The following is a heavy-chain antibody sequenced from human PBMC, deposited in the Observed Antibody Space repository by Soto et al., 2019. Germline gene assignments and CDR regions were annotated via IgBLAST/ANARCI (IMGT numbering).Heavy chain of an antibody. CDR2: ISGSGGSR. CDR1: GFNFSSFA. Sequence: EVQLLESGGGLVQPGGSLRLSCAGSGFNFSSFAMTWVRQAPGKGLEWVSTISGSGGSRFYADSVKGRFTLTRDNSKDTVYLQMNSLRVEDTAFYYCAKEGTAEWIHYYYPRDVWGRGTPVTVSS. V-gene: IGHV3-23*01. CDR3: AKEGTAEWIHYYYPRDV. J-gene: IGHJ6*02. D-gene: IGHD5-18*01.